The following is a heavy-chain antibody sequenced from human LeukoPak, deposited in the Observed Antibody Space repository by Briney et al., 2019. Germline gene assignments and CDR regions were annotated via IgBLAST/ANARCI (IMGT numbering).Heavy chain of an antibody. D-gene: IGHD2-15*01. V-gene: IGHV4-39*07. CDR2: IRYSGST. CDR1: DGSISSSSYY. Sequence: TSETLSLTCTVSDGSISSSSYYWGWIRQPPGKGLEWIGSIRYSGSTYYNPSLKSRVTMSVDTSKNQFSLKLSSVTAADTAVYYCARDRGRYCSGGSCYSKPRSYYYYYMDVWGKGTTVTVSS. J-gene: IGHJ6*03. CDR3: ARDRGRYCSGGSCYSKPRSYYYYYMDV.